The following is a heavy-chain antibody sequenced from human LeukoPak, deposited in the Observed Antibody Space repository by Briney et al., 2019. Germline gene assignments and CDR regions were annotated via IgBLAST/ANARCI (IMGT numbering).Heavy chain of an antibody. CDR3: ARGQNYDILTGWGHWFDP. J-gene: IGHJ5*02. CDR1: VGTFSNYA. D-gene: IGHD3-9*01. CDR2: IIPIFGTA. Sequence: ASVKVSCKASVGTFSNYAISWVRQAPAQGLEWMGGIIPIFGTANYAQKFQGRVTITADESTSTAYMELSSLRSEDTAVYYCARGQNYDILTGWGHWFDPWGQGTLVTVSS. V-gene: IGHV1-69*01.